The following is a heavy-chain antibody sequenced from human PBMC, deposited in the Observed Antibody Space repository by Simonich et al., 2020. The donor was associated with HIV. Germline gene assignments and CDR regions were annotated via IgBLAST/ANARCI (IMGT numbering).Heavy chain of an antibody. CDR1: GYTFTTYT. CDR2: INTNTGNP. CDR3: ARDGRYYGMDV. V-gene: IGHV7-4-1*02. J-gene: IGHJ6*02. Sequence: QVQLVQSGAEVTKPGASVTVSCKASGYTFTTYTMNWVRQAPGQGLEWMGWINTNTGNPTNAQGFTGRFVFSLDTSVSTSYLQISSLKAEDTAVYYCARDGRYYGMDVWGQGTTVTVSS.